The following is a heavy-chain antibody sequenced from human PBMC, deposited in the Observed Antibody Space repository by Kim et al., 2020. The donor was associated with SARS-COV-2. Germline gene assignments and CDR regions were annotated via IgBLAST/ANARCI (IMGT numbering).Heavy chain of an antibody. CDR2: INHSGST. J-gene: IGHJ4*02. V-gene: IGHV4-34*01. D-gene: IGHD3-22*01. Sequence: SETLSLTCAVYGGSFSGYYWSWIRQPPGKGLEWIGEINHSGSTNYNPSLKSRVTISVDTSKNQFFLKLSSVTAADTAVYYCARPRTYYYDSSGYSNWGQGTLVTVSS. CDR1: GGSFSGYY. CDR3: ARPRTYYYDSSGYSN.